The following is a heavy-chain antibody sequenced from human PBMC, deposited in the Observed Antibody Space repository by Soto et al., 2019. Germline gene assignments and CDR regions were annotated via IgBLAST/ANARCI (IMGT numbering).Heavy chain of an antibody. CDR3: ANGRNWFDP. CDR2: ISGSGVET. CDR1: GFTFSSFA. J-gene: IGHJ5*02. Sequence: GGSLRLSCAASGFTFSSFAMSWVRQAPGKGLEWVSRISGSGVETHYADSVNGRFTISRDNSNNTLYLQMNSLRVEDTAIYYCANGRNWFDPWGQGTLVTVS. V-gene: IGHV3-23*01.